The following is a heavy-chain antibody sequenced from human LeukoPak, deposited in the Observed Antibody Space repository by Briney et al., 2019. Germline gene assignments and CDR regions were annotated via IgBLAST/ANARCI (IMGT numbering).Heavy chain of an antibody. D-gene: IGHD2-15*01. Sequence: PGGSLRLSCAASGFTGSSNYMSWVRQAPGKGLEWVSVIYAGGSTYYADSVKGRFTISRDNSKNTLYLQMSSLRAEDTAVYYCARGFCSGGSCYDFDYWGQGTLVTVSS. V-gene: IGHV3-53*01. J-gene: IGHJ4*02. CDR1: GFTGSSNY. CDR2: IYAGGST. CDR3: ARGFCSGGSCYDFDY.